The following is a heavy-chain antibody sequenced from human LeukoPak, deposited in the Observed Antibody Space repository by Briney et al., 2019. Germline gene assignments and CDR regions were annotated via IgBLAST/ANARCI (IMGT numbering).Heavy chain of an antibody. D-gene: IGHD3-10*01. CDR1: GFTFSSYS. Sequence: PGGSLRLSCAASGFTFSSYSMNWVRQAPGKGLEWVSSISSSSSYINYADSVKGRFTISRDNAKNSLYLQMNSLRAEDTAVYYCAGRRGEGFDYWGQGTLVTVSS. J-gene: IGHJ4*02. CDR3: AGRRGEGFDY. CDR2: ISSSSSYI. V-gene: IGHV3-21*01.